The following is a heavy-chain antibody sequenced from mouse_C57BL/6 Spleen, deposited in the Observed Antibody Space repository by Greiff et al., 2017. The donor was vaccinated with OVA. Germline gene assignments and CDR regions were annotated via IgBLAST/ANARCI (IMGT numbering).Heavy chain of an antibody. V-gene: IGHV7-3*01. Sequence: DVHLVESGGGLVQPGGSLSLSCAASGFTFTDYYMSWVRQPPGKALEWLGFIRNKANGYTTEYSASVKGRFTISRDNSQSILYLQMNALRAEDSATYYCARYLTGKAMDYWGQGTSVTVSS. CDR1: GFTFTDYY. D-gene: IGHD4-1*01. J-gene: IGHJ4*01. CDR3: ARYLTGKAMDY. CDR2: IRNKANGYTT.